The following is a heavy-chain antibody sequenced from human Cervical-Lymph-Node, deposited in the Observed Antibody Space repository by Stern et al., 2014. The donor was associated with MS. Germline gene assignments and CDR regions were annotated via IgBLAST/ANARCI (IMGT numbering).Heavy chain of an antibody. J-gene: IGHJ6*02. CDR1: GYTFISYD. Sequence: VQLVESGSQVRKPGASVKVSCPASGYTFISYDIFWVRQATGQGIEWMGWMNPNNANTGHAQKFQGRVTMTRNISISTAYMELSSLRSDDTAVYYCVRGGFSYGYGLDAWGQGTAVIVSS. CDR2: MNPNNANT. D-gene: IGHD5-18*01. CDR3: VRGGFSYGYGLDA. V-gene: IGHV1-8*01.